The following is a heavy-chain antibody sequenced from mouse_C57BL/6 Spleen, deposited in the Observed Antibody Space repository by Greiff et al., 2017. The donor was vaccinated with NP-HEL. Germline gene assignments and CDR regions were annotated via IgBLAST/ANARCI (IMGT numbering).Heavy chain of an antibody. Sequence: VQLQQSGPGLVQPSQSLSITCTVSGFSLTSYGVHWVRQPPGKGLEWLGVIWSGGSTDYNAAFISRLSISKDNSKSQVFFKMNSLQADDTAIYYCATDSSGYVGYFDYWGQGTTLTVSS. V-gene: IGHV2-4*01. J-gene: IGHJ2*01. CDR3: ATDSSGYVGYFDY. D-gene: IGHD3-2*02. CDR1: GFSLTSYG. CDR2: IWSGGST.